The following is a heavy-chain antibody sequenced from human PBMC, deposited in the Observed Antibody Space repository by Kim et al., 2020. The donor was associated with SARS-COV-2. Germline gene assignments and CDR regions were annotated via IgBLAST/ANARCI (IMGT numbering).Heavy chain of an antibody. Sequence: GGSLRLSCTASGFTFGDYAMSWFRQAPGKGLEWVGFIRSKAYGGTTEYAASVKGRFTISRDDSKSIAYLQMNSLKTEDTAVYYCTPREPLMDAFDIWGQGTMVTVSS. CDR2: IRSKAYGGTT. CDR1: GFTFGDYA. CDR3: TPREPLMDAFDI. V-gene: IGHV3-49*03. J-gene: IGHJ3*02.